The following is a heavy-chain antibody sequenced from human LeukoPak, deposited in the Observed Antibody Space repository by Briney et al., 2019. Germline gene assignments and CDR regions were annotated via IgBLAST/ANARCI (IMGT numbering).Heavy chain of an antibody. J-gene: IGHJ6*03. V-gene: IGHV1-18*01. CDR1: GYTFTSYG. D-gene: IGHD2-2*01. CDR3: ARDSVVVPAAAYYYYMDV. Sequence: ASVTVSFKASGYTFTSYGITWVRQAPGQGLDWMGWISAYNGNTNYAQKLQGRVTMTTDTSTSTAYMELRSLRSDDTAVYYCARDSVVVPAAAYYYYMDVWGKGTTVTVSS. CDR2: ISAYNGNT.